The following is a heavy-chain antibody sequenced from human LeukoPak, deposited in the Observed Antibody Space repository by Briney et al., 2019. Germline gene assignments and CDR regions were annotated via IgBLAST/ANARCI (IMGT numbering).Heavy chain of an antibody. CDR1: GGSISISYY. J-gene: IGHJ3*02. D-gene: IGHD2-2*01. Sequence: KTSETLSLTCTVSGGSISISYYWGWIRQPPGKGLEWIGSIYYSGSTYYNPSLKSRVTISVDTPKNQFSLKLSSVTAADTAVYYCASYCSSTSCLRRAFDIWGQGTMVTVSS. CDR3: ASYCSSTSCLRRAFDI. CDR2: IYYSGST. V-gene: IGHV4-39*01.